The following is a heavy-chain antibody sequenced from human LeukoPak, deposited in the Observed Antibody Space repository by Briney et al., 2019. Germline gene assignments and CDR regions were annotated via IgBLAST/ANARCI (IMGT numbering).Heavy chain of an antibody. CDR1: GYSFTSYW. V-gene: IGHV5-51*01. CDR3: ARPRSSSSWYFDL. Sequence: GESLKISCQGSGYSFTSYWIGWVRQMPGEGLEWMGIINPGDSDTRYSPSFQGQVTISADKSISTAYLQWSSLKASDTATYYCARPRSSSSWYFDLWGRGTLVTASS. CDR2: INPGDSDT. D-gene: IGHD2-2*01. J-gene: IGHJ2*01.